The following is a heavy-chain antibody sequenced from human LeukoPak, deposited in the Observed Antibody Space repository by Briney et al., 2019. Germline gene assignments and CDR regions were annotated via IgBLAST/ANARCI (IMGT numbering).Heavy chain of an antibody. D-gene: IGHD5-12*01. V-gene: IGHV3-23*01. CDR1: GFTFSIDA. Sequence: GGSLRLSCAASGFTFSIDAMSWVRQAPGKGLQWVSTISGGGGTTFYADSVKGRFTMSRDNSRNTLFLLMNSLRAEDTAVYYCAKDSGYDSRYYFDYWGQGTLVTVSS. CDR2: ISGGGGTT. CDR3: AKDSGYDSRYYFDY. J-gene: IGHJ4*02.